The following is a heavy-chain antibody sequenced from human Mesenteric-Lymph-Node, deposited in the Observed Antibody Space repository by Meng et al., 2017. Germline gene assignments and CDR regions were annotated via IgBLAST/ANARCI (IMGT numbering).Heavy chain of an antibody. J-gene: IGHJ4*02. V-gene: IGHV3-9*01. CDR2: ISWNSGSI. D-gene: IGHD4/OR15-4a*01. CDR3: TRALNDDNGETF. Sequence: SLKISCAASGFTFDDYAMHWVRQAPGKGLEWVSGISWNSGSIGYADSVKGRFTISRDNAKNTLYLQMNSLRAEDTAVYYCTRALNDDNGETFWGQGTLVTVSS. CDR1: GFTFDDYA.